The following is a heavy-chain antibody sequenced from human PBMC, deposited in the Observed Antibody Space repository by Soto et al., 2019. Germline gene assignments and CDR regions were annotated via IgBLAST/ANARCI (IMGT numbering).Heavy chain of an antibody. CDR2: ISYDGSNK. CDR1: GFTFSSYA. D-gene: IGHD2-15*01. Sequence: GGSLRLSCAASGFTFSSYAMHWVRQAPGKGLEWVAVISYDGSNKYYADSVKGRFTISRDNSKNTLYLQMNSLRAEDTAVYYCARDSRCSGGSCYGLFHYYGMDVWGQGTTVTVSS. V-gene: IGHV3-30-3*01. J-gene: IGHJ6*02. CDR3: ARDSRCSGGSCYGLFHYYGMDV.